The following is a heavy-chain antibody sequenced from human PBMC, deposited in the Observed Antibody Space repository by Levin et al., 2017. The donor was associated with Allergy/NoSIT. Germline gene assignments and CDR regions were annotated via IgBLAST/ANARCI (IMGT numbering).Heavy chain of an antibody. CDR2: INHTGST. V-gene: IGHV4-34*01. Sequence: SQTLSLPCAVYGGSFRGYYWSWIRQPPGKGLEWIGEINHTGSTNYNPSLKSRVTISEDTSKNQFSLKLSSVTAADTAVYYCARDLSSRRYYYGSGSYSQTPTANSYGMDVWGQGTTVTVSS. CDR3: ARDLSSRRYYYGSGSYSQTPTANSYGMDV. J-gene: IGHJ6*02. CDR1: GGSFRGYY. D-gene: IGHD3-10*01.